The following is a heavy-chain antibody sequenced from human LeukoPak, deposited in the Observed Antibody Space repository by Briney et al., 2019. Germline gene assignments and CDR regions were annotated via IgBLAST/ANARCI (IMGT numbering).Heavy chain of an antibody. CDR2: IYPGDSDT. D-gene: IGHD4-23*01. CDR1: RYSFTIYW. CDR3: ARPRSYGGNSAFDY. Sequence: KSRGCLWISSEGSRYSFTIYWIGWGPQMPGKGGEWRGIIYPGDSDTRYSPSFHGQVTISADTSISTASLQWSSLTASPTAMYYCARPRSYGGNSAFDYWGQGTLVTVSS. V-gene: IGHV5-51*01. J-gene: IGHJ4*02.